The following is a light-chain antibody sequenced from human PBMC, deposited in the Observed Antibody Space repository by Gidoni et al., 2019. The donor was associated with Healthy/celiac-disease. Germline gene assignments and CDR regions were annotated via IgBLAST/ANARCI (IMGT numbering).Light chain of an antibody. V-gene: IGKV1-39*01. CDR2: AAS. J-gene: IGKJ2*01. Sequence: DIQMTQSPSSLSASVGDRVTITCRASQSISSYVNWYQQKPGRAPKLLIYAASSLQSGVPSRFSGSGSGPDFTLTISSLQPEDFATYYCQQSYSTPHTFGQGTKLEIK. CDR3: QQSYSTPHT. CDR1: QSISSY.